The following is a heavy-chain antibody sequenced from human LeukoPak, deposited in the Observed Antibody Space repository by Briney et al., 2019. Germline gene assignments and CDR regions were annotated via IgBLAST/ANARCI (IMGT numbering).Heavy chain of an antibody. V-gene: IGHV4-39*07. J-gene: IGHJ4*02. Sequence: PSETLSLTCTVSGGSISSSSYYWGWIRQPPGKGLEWIGSIYYSGSTYYNPSLKSRVTISVDTSKNQFSLKLSSVTAADTAVYYCARASGRGFFDYWGQGTLVTVSS. CDR3: ARASGRGFFDY. D-gene: IGHD3-10*01. CDR2: IYYSGST. CDR1: GGSISSSSYY.